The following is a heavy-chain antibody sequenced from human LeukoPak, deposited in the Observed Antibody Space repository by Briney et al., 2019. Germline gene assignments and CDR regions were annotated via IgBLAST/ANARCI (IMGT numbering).Heavy chain of an antibody. CDR3: ASNLHLGPLSGSYLVDY. Sequence: ASVKVSCKVSGYTLTELSMHWVRQAPGKGLEWMGGFDPEDGETIYTQKFQGRVTMTEDTSTDTAYMELSSLRSDDTAVYYCASNLHLGPLSGSYLVDYWGQGTLVTVSS. J-gene: IGHJ4*02. CDR2: FDPEDGET. V-gene: IGHV1-24*01. D-gene: IGHD1-26*01. CDR1: GYTLTELS.